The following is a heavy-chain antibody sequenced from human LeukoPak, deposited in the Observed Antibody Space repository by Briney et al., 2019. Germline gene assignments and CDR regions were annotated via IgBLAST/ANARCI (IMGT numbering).Heavy chain of an antibody. D-gene: IGHD5-18*01. J-gene: IGHJ4*02. Sequence: PGRSLRLSCAASGFTFSTYSMHWVRQAPGKGLEWVSYISSSGSTKHYADSVKGRLTISRDNAKNSLYLQMNSLRAEDTAVYYCARGAMAGPFDYWGQGTLVIVSS. CDR1: GFTFSTYS. CDR2: ISSSGSTK. CDR3: ARGAMAGPFDY. V-gene: IGHV3-48*03.